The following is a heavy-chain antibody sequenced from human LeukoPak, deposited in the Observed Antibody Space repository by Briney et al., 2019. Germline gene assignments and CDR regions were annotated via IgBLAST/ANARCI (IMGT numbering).Heavy chain of an antibody. V-gene: IGHV1-18*01. CDR2: ISAYNGNT. Sequence: ASVKVSCKASGYTFTSYGISWVRQAPGQGLEWMGRISAYNGNTNYAQKLQGRVTMTTDTSTSTAYMELRRLRSDDTAVYYCARDYYDILTGGGDYWGQGTLVTVSS. D-gene: IGHD3-9*01. CDR1: GYTFTSYG. J-gene: IGHJ4*02. CDR3: ARDYYDILTGGGDY.